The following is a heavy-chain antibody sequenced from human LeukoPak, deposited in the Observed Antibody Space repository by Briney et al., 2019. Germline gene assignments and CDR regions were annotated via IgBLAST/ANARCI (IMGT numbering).Heavy chain of an antibody. V-gene: IGHV3-23*01. J-gene: IGHJ4*02. CDR2: ISGSGAVT. Sequence: PGGSLRLSCNASGFIFSIFVMSWVRQAPGKGLEWVSSISGSGAVTYYADSVKGRFTISRDNSMNTLNLQMNSLSVDDTAVYYCAKDFIGYSTSLYWGQGTLVSVSS. D-gene: IGHD6-6*01. CDR3: AKDFIGYSTSLY. CDR1: GFIFSIFV.